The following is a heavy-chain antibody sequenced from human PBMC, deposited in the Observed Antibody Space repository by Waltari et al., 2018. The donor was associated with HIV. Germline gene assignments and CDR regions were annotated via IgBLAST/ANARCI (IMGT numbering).Heavy chain of an antibody. D-gene: IGHD4-17*01. CDR3: ARVTTVTTSTYYYYGMDV. Sequence: QVQLQESGPGLVKPSETLSLTCTVSGGSISSSYWSWIRQPPGKGLEWIGYIYYSGSTNYNPALKSRVTISVDTSKNQFSLKLSSVTAADTAVYYCARVTTVTTSTYYYYGMDVWGQGTTVTVSS. CDR1: GGSISSSY. V-gene: IGHV4-59*01. CDR2: IYYSGST. J-gene: IGHJ6*02.